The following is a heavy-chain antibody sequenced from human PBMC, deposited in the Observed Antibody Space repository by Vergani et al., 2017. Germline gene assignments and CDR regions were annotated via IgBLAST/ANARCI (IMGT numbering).Heavy chain of an antibody. J-gene: IGHJ6*02. CDR1: GGTFSSYA. D-gene: IGHD2-21*02. Sequence: QVQLVQSGAEVKKPGSSVKVSCKASGGTFSSYAISWVRQAPGQGLEWMGGIIPIFGTATYAQKFQGRVTITADESTSTAYMELSSLRSEDTAVYYCARAGHYVVVTAISYLGTRYGMDVWGLGTTVTVSS. CDR3: ARAGHYVVVTAISYLGTRYGMDV. V-gene: IGHV1-69*01. CDR2: IIPIFGTA.